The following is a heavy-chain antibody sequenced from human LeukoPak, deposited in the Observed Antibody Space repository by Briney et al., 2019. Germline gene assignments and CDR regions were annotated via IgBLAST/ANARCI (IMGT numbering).Heavy chain of an antibody. CDR2: IYYSGST. J-gene: IGHJ4*02. CDR1: GGSISSSSYY. CDR3: ARPFWSGYEYYFDY. V-gene: IGHV4-39*07. D-gene: IGHD3-3*01. Sequence: SETLSLTCTVSGGSISSSSYYWGWIRQPPGKGLEWIGSIYYSGSTYYNPSLKSRVTISVDTSKNQFSLKLSSVTAADTAVYYCARPFWSGYEYYFDYWGQGTLVTVSS.